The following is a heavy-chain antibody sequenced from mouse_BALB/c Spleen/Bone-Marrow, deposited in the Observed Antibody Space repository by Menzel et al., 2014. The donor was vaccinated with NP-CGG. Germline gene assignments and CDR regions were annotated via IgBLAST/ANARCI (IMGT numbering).Heavy chain of an antibody. Sequence: QVQLQQPAPELARPGASVKLSCKASGYIFTSYTIQWIKQRPGQGLEWIGYINPSIGYTEYNQKFKDKTTLTADTSSSTTYMQLSSLTSEDTAVYYCAREGTYYAYFDYWGQGTTLTVSS. V-gene: IGHV1-4*02. J-gene: IGHJ2*01. CDR2: INPSIGYT. D-gene: IGHD1-1*01. CDR3: AREGTYYAYFDY. CDR1: GYIFTSYT.